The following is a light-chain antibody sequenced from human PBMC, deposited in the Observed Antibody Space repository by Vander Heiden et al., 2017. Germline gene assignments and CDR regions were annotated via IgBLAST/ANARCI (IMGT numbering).Light chain of an antibody. V-gene: IGKV1-39*01. CDR3: QQSDNTPVT. CDR2: VAS. J-gene: IGKJ4*01. Sequence: TQSPPSLSASVGDRVTITCRASQSISRYLNWYQQKPGRAPNLLIYVASTLQSGVPSRFSGSGSGTDFTLTISRLQPEDFATYYCQQSDNTPVTFGGGTKVEVK. CDR1: QSISRY.